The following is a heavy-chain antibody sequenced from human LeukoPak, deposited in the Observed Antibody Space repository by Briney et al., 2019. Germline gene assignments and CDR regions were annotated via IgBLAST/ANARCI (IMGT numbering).Heavy chain of an antibody. J-gene: IGHJ4*02. CDR2: IYHSGST. CDR1: GYSISSGYY. D-gene: IGHD3-10*01. Sequence: PSETLSLTCTVSGYSISSGYYWGWIRQPPGKGLEWIGSIYHSGSTYYNPSLKSRVTISVDTSKNQFSLKLSSVTAADTAVYYCARERITMVRGVIKGSDFDYWGQGTLVTVSS. V-gene: IGHV4-38-2*02. CDR3: ARERITMVRGVIKGSDFDY.